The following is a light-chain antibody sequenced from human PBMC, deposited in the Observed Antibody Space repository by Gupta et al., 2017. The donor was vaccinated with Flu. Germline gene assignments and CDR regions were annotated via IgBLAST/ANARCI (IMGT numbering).Light chain of an antibody. J-gene: IGKJ2*01. CDR1: QSVNNNL. CDR2: GAS. V-gene: IGKV3-20*01. CDR3: QQYGISGYT. Sequence: EIVLTQSPGTLSLSPGERATLSCRASQSVNNNLLTWYQQKPGQAPRLLIYGASSRATGIPDRFSGSGSGTDFTLTSRRLEPEDFAVYYCQQYGISGYTFGQGTKLEIK.